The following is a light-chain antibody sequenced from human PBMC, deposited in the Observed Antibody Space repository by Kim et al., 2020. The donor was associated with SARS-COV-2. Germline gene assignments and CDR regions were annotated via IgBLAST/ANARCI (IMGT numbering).Light chain of an antibody. CDR2: EDN. V-gene: IGLV6-57*02. Sequence: TVTISWTSSSGSIASNYVQWYQQRPGSAPTTVIYEDNQRPSGVPDRFSGSIDSSSNSASLTISGLKTEDEADYYCQSYDSSNHVVFGGGTQLTVL. J-gene: IGLJ2*01. CDR3: QSYDSSNHVV. CDR1: SGSIASNY.